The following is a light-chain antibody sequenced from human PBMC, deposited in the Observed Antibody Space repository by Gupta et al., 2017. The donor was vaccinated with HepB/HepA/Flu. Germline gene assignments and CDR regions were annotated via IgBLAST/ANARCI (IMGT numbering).Light chain of an antibody. CDR3: LLSYDGVRV. CDR1: TGTVTSTHY. J-gene: IGLJ2*01. Sequence: QAVVTQEPSLTVSPGGTVTLTCGSSTGTVTSTHYPYWFQVKPGQAPTTLIYDTNNKQSWAFARFSGSLLGGKAALTLSGAQPEDEAEYYCLLSYDGVRVFGGGTKLTAL. V-gene: IGLV7-46*01. CDR2: DTN.